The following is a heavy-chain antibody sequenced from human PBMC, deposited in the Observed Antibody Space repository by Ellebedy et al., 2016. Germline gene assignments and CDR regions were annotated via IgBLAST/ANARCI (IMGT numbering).Heavy chain of an antibody. J-gene: IGHJ3*02. Sequence: SETLSLTCTVSGGSISSYYWSWIRQPPGKGLEWIGYIYYSGSTYYNPSLKSRVTISVDTSKNQFSLKLSSVTAADTAVYYCARDRPIVVIEPHAFDIWGQGTMVTVSS. CDR1: GGSISSYY. V-gene: IGHV4-59*01. CDR2: IYYSGST. CDR3: ARDRPIVVIEPHAFDI. D-gene: IGHD3-22*01.